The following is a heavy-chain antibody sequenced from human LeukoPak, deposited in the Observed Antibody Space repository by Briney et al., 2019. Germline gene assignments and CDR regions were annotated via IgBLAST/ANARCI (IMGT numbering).Heavy chain of an antibody. CDR2: ISSGANT. CDR1: GFTFRDAA. D-gene: IGHD5-12*01. J-gene: IGHJ3*01. Sequence: QAGGSLRLSCAASGFTFRDAAMTWVRQAPGKGLEWLSLISSGANTYYADSVKGRFTISRDNSRNTLSLHMNSLRVEDTAIYYCVRDIELSTWGLGTLVTVSS. V-gene: IGHV3-23*01. CDR3: VRDIELST.